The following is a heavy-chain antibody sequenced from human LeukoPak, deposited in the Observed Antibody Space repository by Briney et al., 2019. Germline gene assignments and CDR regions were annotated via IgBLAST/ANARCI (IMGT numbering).Heavy chain of an antibody. CDR3: AKAYGYCTTTSCSHEEFDY. D-gene: IGHD2-2*01. CDR2: ISYDGSNK. J-gene: IGHJ4*02. V-gene: IGHV3-30*18. CDR1: GFTFSNYG. Sequence: AGGSLRLSCAASGFTFSNYGMHRVRQAPGKGLEWVAVISYDGSNKYYADSVKGRFAISRDNSKNTLYLQMNSLRAEDTAVYYCAKAYGYCTTTSCSHEEFDYWGQGTLVTVSS.